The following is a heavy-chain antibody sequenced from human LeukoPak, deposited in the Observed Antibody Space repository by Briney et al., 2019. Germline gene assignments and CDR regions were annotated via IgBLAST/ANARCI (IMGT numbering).Heavy chain of an antibody. CDR3: ARGLRYSSSWYFVY. V-gene: IGHV4-34*01. Sequence: RSSETLSLTCAVYGGSFSGYYWSWIRQPPGKGLEWIGEINHSGSTNYNPSLKSRVTISVDTSKNQFSLKLSSVTAADTAVYYCARGLRYSSSWYFVYWGQGTLVTVSS. CDR2: INHSGST. D-gene: IGHD6-13*01. CDR1: GGSFSGYY. J-gene: IGHJ4*02.